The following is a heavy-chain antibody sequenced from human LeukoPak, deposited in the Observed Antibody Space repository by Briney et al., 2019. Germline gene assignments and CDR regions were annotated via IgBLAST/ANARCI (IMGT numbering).Heavy chain of an antibody. CDR2: INSDGSST. CDR3: AREGLSSLGDMPFDY. CDR1: GFTFSSYW. J-gene: IGHJ4*02. D-gene: IGHD3-16*01. V-gene: IGHV3-74*01. Sequence: PGGSLRLSCAASGFTFSSYWMHWVRQAPGKGLVWVSRINSDGSSTSYADSVKGRFTISRDNAKNTLYLQMNSLRAEDTAVYYCAREGLSSLGDMPFDYWGQGTLVTVSS.